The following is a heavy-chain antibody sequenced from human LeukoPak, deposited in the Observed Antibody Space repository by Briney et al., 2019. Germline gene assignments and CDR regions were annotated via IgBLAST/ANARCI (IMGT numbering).Heavy chain of an antibody. CDR2: INPNSGGT. V-gene: IGHV1-2*02. D-gene: IGHD5-12*01. CDR1: GYTFTGYY. Sequence: ASVTVSCKASGYTFTGYYMHWVRQAPGQGLEWMGWINPNSGGTNYAQKFQGRVTMNRDTSISTAYMELSRLRSDDTAVYYCAKSPYEYYFDDWGQGTLVTVSS. CDR3: AKSPYEYYFDD. J-gene: IGHJ4*02.